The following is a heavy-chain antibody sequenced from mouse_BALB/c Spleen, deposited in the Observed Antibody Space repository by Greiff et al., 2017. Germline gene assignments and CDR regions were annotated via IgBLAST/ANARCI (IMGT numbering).Heavy chain of an antibody. V-gene: IGHV5-15*02. J-gene: IGHJ4*01. D-gene: IGHD2-1*01. CDR2: ISNLAYSI. CDR1: GFTFSDYG. Sequence: DVQLVESGGGLVQPGGSLKLSCAASGFTFSDYGMAWVRQAPGKGPEWVAFISNLAYSIYYADTVTGRFTISRENAKNTLYLEMSSLRSEDTAMYYCARGYGNYVGYAMDYWGQGTSVTVSS. CDR3: ARGYGNYVGYAMDY.